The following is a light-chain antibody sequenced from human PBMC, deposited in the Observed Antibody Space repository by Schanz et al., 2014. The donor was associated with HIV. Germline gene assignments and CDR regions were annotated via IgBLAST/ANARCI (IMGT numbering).Light chain of an antibody. Sequence: QSVLTQPPSASGPPGQRVTISCSGSSSNFRSNAVNWDQQPPGTAPRLVIYNTFHRPSGVPDRFSGSQSGTSASLAISGLQSEDESDFFCATWDDSLEGWVFGGGTKLTVL. V-gene: IGLV1-44*01. CDR2: NTF. CDR3: ATWDDSLEGWV. CDR1: SSNFRSNA. J-gene: IGLJ3*02.